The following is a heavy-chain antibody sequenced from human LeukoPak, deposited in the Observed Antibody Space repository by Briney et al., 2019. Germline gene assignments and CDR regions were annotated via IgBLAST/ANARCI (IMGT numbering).Heavy chain of an antibody. V-gene: IGHV4-59*01. CDR1: GGSISSYY. CDR2: IYYSGST. D-gene: IGHD3-10*01. Sequence: SETLSLTCTVSGGSISSYYWSWIRQPPGKGLEWIGYIYYSGSTNYNPSLKSRVTISVDTSKNLFSLRLSSVTAADTAVYYCAREPLYYGSGSSAFDIWGQGTMVTVSS. CDR3: AREPLYYGSGSSAFDI. J-gene: IGHJ3*02.